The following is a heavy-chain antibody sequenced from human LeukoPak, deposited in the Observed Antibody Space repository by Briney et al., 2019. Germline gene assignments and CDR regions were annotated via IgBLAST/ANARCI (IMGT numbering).Heavy chain of an antibody. J-gene: IGHJ4*02. Sequence: GGSLRLSCAASGFTVSSNYMTWVRQAPGKGLEWVSVIYTSGNTYHADSVKGRFTLSRDNSKNTLYLQMNSLRAEDTAIYYCAKEYTGTFSPFPSYFDNWGQGTLVTVSS. CDR2: IYTSGNT. D-gene: IGHD1-26*01. CDR1: GFTVSSNY. V-gene: IGHV3-66*01. CDR3: AKEYTGTFSPFPSYFDN.